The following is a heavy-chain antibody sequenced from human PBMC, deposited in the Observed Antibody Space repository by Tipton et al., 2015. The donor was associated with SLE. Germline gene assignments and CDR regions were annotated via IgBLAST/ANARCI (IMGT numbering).Heavy chain of an antibody. D-gene: IGHD3-10*01. J-gene: IGHJ4*02. V-gene: IGHV4-61*02. CDR3: ARDYYYDSGTYYNGLDN. CDR1: GASFTSGSHY. CDR2: MYTSRST. Sequence: TLSLTCTASGASFTSGSHYWNWIRQPAGKGLEWIGRMYTSRSTIYNPSFESRVSISLDTSETQLFLRLTSVTAADTAVYYCARDYYYDSGTYYNGLDNWGQGILVTVSS.